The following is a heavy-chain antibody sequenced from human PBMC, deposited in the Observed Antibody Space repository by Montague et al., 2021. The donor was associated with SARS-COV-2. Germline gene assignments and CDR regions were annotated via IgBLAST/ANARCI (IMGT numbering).Heavy chain of an antibody. D-gene: IGHD4-17*01. CDR1: GASFSGNY. CDR3: ARSHYGDYFDF. V-gene: IGHV4-34*01. CDR2: VNSGGST. J-gene: IGHJ4*01. Sequence: SETLSLTCTVSGASFSGNYWTWLRQSPGKGLEWMGEVNSGGSTSYNPSYKSRVAISVDTSKNQFSLSLRSLTAADTATYFCARSHYGDYFDFWGHGTQVTVSS.